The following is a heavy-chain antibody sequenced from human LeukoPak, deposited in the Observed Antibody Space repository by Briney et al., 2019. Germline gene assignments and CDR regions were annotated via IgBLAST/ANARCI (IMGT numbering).Heavy chain of an antibody. D-gene: IGHD6-13*01. CDR2: INSDGINT. J-gene: IGHJ3*02. CDR1: GFTFSNYW. CDR3: ARDSVQYSSSWYGAFDI. V-gene: IGHV3-74*01. Sequence: GGSLRLSCAASGFTFSNYWMHWVRQAPGKGLVWVSRINSDGINTSYADSVKGRFTISRDNAKNTLNLQMSSLRAEDTAVYYCARDSVQYSSSWYGAFDIWGQGTMVTVSS.